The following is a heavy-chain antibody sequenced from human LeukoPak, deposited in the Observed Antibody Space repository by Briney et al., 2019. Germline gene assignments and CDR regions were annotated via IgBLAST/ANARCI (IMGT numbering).Heavy chain of an antibody. V-gene: IGHV5-51*01. CDR1: GYSFTSYW. CDR3: ARAPSTVVMGGFDY. Sequence: GESLKISCKGSGYSFTSYWIGWVRQMPGKGLEWMGIIYPGDSDTRYSPPSQGQVTIPADKSISTAYLQWSSLKASDTAMYYCARAPSTVVMGGFDYWGQGTLVTVSS. J-gene: IGHJ4*02. D-gene: IGHD4-23*01. CDR2: IYPGDSDT.